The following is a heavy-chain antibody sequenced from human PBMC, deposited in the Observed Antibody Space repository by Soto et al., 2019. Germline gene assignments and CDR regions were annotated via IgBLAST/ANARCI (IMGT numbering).Heavy chain of an antibody. CDR1: GFTFSSYA. Sequence: GSLRLSCSASGFTFSSYAMHWVRQAPGKGLEYVSAISSNGGSTYYADSVKGRFTISRDNSKNTLYLQMSSLRAEDTAVYYCVKAGSMVRGVIRLDNWFDPWGQGTLVTVSS. V-gene: IGHV3-64D*06. D-gene: IGHD3-10*01. CDR2: ISSNGGST. CDR3: VKAGSMVRGVIRLDNWFDP. J-gene: IGHJ5*02.